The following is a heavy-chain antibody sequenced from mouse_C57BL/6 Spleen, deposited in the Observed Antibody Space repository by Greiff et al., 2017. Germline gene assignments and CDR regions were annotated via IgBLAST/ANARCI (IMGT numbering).Heavy chain of an antibody. Sequence: EVQVVESGGGLVKPGGSLKLSCAASGFTFSDYGMHWVRQAPETGLEWVAYISSGSSTIYYADTVKGRFTISRDNAKNTLFLQMTSLRSEDTAMYYCARETAQAWFAYWGQGTLVTVSA. CDR1: GFTFSDYG. CDR3: ARETAQAWFAY. V-gene: IGHV5-17*01. CDR2: ISSGSSTI. D-gene: IGHD3-2*02. J-gene: IGHJ3*01.